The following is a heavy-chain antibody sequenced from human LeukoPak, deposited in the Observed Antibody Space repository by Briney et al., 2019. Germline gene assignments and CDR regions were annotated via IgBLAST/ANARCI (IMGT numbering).Heavy chain of an antibody. Sequence: GGSLRLSCAASGFTFSSYSMNWVRQAPGKGLEWVSSISSSSSYIYYADSVKGRFTISRDNAKNSLYLQMNSLRAEDTAVYYCARDLVYDILTGYQGSYFDYWGQGTLVTVSS. V-gene: IGHV3-21*01. CDR3: ARDLVYDILTGYQGSYFDY. CDR2: ISSSSSYI. J-gene: IGHJ4*02. CDR1: GFTFSSYS. D-gene: IGHD3-9*01.